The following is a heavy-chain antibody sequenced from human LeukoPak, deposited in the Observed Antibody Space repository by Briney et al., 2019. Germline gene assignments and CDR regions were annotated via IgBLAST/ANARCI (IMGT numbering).Heavy chain of an antibody. CDR2: ISSSSSYT. CDR1: GFTFSDYY. J-gene: IGHJ5*02. CDR3: ARGVRTGTTGIGWFDP. Sequence: PGGSLRLSCAASGFTFSDYYMSWIRQAPGKGLEWVSYISSSSSYTNYADSVKGRFTISRDNAKNTLYLQMNSLRAEDTAVYYCARGVRTGTTGIGWFDPWGQGTLVTVSS. V-gene: IGHV3-11*06. D-gene: IGHD1-1*01.